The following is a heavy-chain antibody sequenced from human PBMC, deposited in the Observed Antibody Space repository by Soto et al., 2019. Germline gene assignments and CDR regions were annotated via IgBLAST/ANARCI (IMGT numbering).Heavy chain of an antibody. CDR1: SGSISTGNW. CDR2: IYYTGAT. CDR3: ARVFSSGSGWMYYFDF. Sequence: QVELQESGPRLVKSSGTLSLTCEVSSGSISTGNWWSWVRQPPGKGLEWIGEIYYTGATNYNPSLKSQVTMTIDKSKDQFSLILTSATAAETAVYYCARVFSSGSGWMYYFDFWGQGILVSVSS. V-gene: IGHV4-4*02. D-gene: IGHD6-25*01. J-gene: IGHJ4*02.